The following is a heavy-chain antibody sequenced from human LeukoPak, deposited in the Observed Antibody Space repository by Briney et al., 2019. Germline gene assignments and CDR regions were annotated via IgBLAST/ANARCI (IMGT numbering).Heavy chain of an antibody. CDR2: IKQDGSEK. Sequence: GGSLRLSCAASGFTFSSYAMSWVRQAPGKGLEWVANIKQDGSEKYYVDSVKGRFTISRDNAKNSLYLQMNSLRAEDTAVYYCARDTSRDGYSRDFDYWGQGTLVTVSS. J-gene: IGHJ4*02. V-gene: IGHV3-7*01. D-gene: IGHD5-24*01. CDR1: GFTFSSYA. CDR3: ARDTSRDGYSRDFDY.